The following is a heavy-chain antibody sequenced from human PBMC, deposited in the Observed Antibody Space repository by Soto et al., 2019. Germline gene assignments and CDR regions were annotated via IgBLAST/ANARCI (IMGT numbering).Heavy chain of an antibody. Sequence: EVQVVESGGGQVKPGGSLRLSCAASGFTFSKYSMNWVRQGPGKGLEWVSSISSSRSYIYYADSVKGRFTISRDNARNSLYLQMNSLRAEDTAVYYCARVHRLGTSFDPWGQGTLVTVSS. D-gene: IGHD1-1*01. J-gene: IGHJ5*02. V-gene: IGHV3-21*01. CDR2: ISSSRSYI. CDR1: GFTFSKYS. CDR3: ARVHRLGTSFDP.